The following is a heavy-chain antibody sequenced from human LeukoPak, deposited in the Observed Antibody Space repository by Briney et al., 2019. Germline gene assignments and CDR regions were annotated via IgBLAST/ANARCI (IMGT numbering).Heavy chain of an antibody. J-gene: IGHJ4*02. D-gene: IGHD4-17*01. CDR3: AGYGDYVPFDY. V-gene: IGHV4-59*08. CDR1: GGSISSYY. Sequence: SQTLSLTCTVSGGSISSYYWSWIRQPPGKGLEWIGYIYYRGSTNYNPSLKSRVTISVDTSKNQFSLKLSSVTAADTAVYYCAGYGDYVPFDYWGQGTLVTVSS. CDR2: IYYRGST.